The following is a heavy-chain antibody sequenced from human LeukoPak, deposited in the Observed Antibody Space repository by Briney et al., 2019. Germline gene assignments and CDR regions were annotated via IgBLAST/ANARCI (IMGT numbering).Heavy chain of an antibody. J-gene: IGHJ4*02. CDR3: VRDQEGFDY. CDR2: IYPRDGST. V-gene: IGHV1-46*01. CDR1: GYTFTSNY. Sequence: ASVKVSCKASGYTFTSNYIHWVRQAPGQGLEWMGMIYPRDGSTSYAQKFQGRVTVTRDTSTSTVHMELSGLRSEDTAVYYCVRDQEGFDYWGQGTLVTVSS.